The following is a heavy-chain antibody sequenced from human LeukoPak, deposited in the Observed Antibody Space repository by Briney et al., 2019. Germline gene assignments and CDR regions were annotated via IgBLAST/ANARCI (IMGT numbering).Heavy chain of an antibody. Sequence: GESLKISCKGSGYSFTSYWIGWVRQMPGKGLEWMGIIYPGDSDTRYSPSFQGHVTISADKSISTAYLQWSSLKASDTAMYYCARHLGDSSGYYYYYYMDVWGKGTTVTVSS. CDR2: IYPGDSDT. D-gene: IGHD3-22*01. J-gene: IGHJ6*03. V-gene: IGHV5-51*01. CDR1: GYSFTSYW. CDR3: ARHLGDSSGYYYYYYMDV.